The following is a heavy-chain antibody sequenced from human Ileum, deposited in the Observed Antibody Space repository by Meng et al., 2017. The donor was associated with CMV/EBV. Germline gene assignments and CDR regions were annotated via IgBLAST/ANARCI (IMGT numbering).Heavy chain of an antibody. V-gene: IGHV4-4*07. CDR1: GGSISGYY. CDR3: ARGSSSWAFDY. D-gene: IGHD2-2*01. Sequence: QGQGRGSGPGLGEPAETLSLTCTVSGGSISGYYWSWSRQPATKGLEWIGRVYSSGSTDYNPSLQSRVTMSVDTSKNQFSLKLSSVTAADTAVYYCARGSSSWAFDYWGQGTLVTVSS. CDR2: VYSSGST. J-gene: IGHJ4*02.